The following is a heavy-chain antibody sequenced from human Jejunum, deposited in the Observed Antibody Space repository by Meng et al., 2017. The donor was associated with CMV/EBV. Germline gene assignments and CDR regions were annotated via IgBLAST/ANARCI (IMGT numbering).Heavy chain of an antibody. Sequence: SGYSISSGYYWGWIRQPPGKGLAWIGSIYHGGSTYSNPSLKSRVTMSVDTSKNQFSLKLRSVTAADTAVYYCARDPNWNDRYYFDYWGQGALVTVSS. CDR1: GYSISSGYY. CDR3: ARDPNWNDRYYFDY. CDR2: IYHGGST. V-gene: IGHV4-38-2*02. D-gene: IGHD1-1*01. J-gene: IGHJ4*02.